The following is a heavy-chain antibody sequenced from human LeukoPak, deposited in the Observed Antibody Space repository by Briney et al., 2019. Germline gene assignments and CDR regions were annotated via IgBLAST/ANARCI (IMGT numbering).Heavy chain of an antibody. Sequence: SETLSLTCTVSGGSISSYYWGWIRQPAGKGLEWIGRIYTSGSPNYNSSLESRVTMSIDTSKNQFSLKLSSVTAADTAVYYCARPAGGYCSSTSCYNGSENWFDPWGQGTLVTVSS. CDR1: GGSISSYY. D-gene: IGHD2-2*02. J-gene: IGHJ5*02. CDR3: ARPAGGYCSSTSCYNGSENWFDP. V-gene: IGHV4-4*07. CDR2: IYTSGSP.